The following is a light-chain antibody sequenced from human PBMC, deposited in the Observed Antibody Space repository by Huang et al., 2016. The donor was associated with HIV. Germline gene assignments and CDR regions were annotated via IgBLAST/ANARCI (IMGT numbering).Light chain of an antibody. CDR2: SAL. CDR3: MQALQTPYT. CDR1: QSLLEMKGNNY. V-gene: IGKV2-28*01. J-gene: IGKJ2*01. Sequence: DIVMTQSPLSLPVTPGEPASISCRSSQSLLEMKGNNYLDWYLQKPGPSPQLLMYSALYRASGVPDRFSVGGSGTNFTRKISKVEAEDVGIYYCMQALQTPYTCGQGTRLEIK.